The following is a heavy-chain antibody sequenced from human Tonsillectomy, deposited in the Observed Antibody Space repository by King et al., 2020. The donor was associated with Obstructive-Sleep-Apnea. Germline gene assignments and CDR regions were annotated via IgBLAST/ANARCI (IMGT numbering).Heavy chain of an antibody. V-gene: IGHV3-49*01. CDR1: GFSLGDYA. J-gene: IGHJ4*02. Sequence: VQLVESGGGLVQPGQSLRLSCTTSGFSLGDYALSWFRQAPGKGLEWVGFSRKQAYGGTTEYAASVKGRFTISRDGSKSIAYLQMNSLKTEDTAVYYCTAELRYFDPPNYWGQGTLVIVSS. CDR2: SRKQAYGGTT. CDR3: TAELRYFDPPNY. D-gene: IGHD3-9*01.